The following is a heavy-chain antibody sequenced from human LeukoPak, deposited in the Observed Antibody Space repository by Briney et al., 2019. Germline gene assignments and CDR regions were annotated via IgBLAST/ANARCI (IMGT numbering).Heavy chain of an antibody. CDR3: ARDKLLCSSTSCYLGWFDP. V-gene: IGHV3-23*01. CDR2: ISGSGGST. D-gene: IGHD2-2*01. J-gene: IGHJ5*02. Sequence: GGTLRLSCAVSGFTFSSYGMSWVRQAPGKGLEWVSAISGSGGSTYYADSVKGRFTISRDNAKNSLYLQLNSLRAEDMAVYYCARDKLLCSSTSCYLGWFDPWGQGTLVTVSS. CDR1: GFTFSSYG.